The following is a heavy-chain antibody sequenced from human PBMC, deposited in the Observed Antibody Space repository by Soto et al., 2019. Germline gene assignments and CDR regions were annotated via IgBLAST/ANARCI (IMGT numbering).Heavy chain of an antibody. D-gene: IGHD6-19*01. CDR2: ISHSDHST. CDR3: AKRGGDSGWGDFDS. V-gene: IGHV3-23*01. J-gene: IGHJ4*02. Sequence: EVQLLESGGGLVQPGGSLRLSCAASGFPFSRCAMNWVRQAPGKGLEGVSTISHSDHSTYYADSVKGRFTVSRDNSENTLYLQMNSLRAEDTAIYYCAKRGGDSGWGDFDSWGQGTLVTVSS. CDR1: GFPFSRCA.